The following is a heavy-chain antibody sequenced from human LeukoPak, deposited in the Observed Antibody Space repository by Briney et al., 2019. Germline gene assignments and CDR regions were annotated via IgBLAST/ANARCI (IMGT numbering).Heavy chain of an antibody. CDR1: GYTFTSYG. J-gene: IGHJ4*02. V-gene: IGHV1-18*01. CDR3: ARVNSGSYYFGSYYFDY. CDR2: ISAYNGNT. D-gene: IGHD1-26*01. Sequence: ASVKVSCKASGYTFTSYGISWVRQAPGQGLEWMGWISAYNGNTNYARKLQGRVTMTTDTSTSTAYMELRSLRSDDTAVYYCARVNSGSYYFGSYYFDYWGQGTLVTVSS.